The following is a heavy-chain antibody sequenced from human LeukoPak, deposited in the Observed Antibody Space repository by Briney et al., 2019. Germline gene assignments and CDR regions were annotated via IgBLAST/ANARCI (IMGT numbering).Heavy chain of an antibody. J-gene: IGHJ6*03. CDR2: IYTSGTTT. V-gene: IGHV4-61*09. CDR1: DDPINSGVYY. D-gene: IGHD1-26*01. Sequence: SETLSLTCTVSDDPINSGVYYWNWIRQPAGKGLEWIGHIYTSGTTTNSNPSLKSRVAISLDTSKNHFSLKLSSVTAADTAVYYCARAKRRSGRSRNFYLDVWGKGTTVTVSS. CDR3: ARAKRRSGRSRNFYLDV.